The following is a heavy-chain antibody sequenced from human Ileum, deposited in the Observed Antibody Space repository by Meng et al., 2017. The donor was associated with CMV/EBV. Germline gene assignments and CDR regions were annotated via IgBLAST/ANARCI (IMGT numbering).Heavy chain of an antibody. J-gene: IGHJ4*02. Sequence: GESLKISCAASEFTFSSYWMTWVRQAPGKGLDWVANINQDGSEKYYADSLKGRFTVSRDNAKKSMYLQMTSLRVEDTALYYCARDVDFIPDYWGQGTLVTVSS. D-gene: IGHD3-3*01. V-gene: IGHV3-7*03. CDR3: ARDVDFIPDY. CDR2: INQDGSEK. CDR1: EFTFSSYW.